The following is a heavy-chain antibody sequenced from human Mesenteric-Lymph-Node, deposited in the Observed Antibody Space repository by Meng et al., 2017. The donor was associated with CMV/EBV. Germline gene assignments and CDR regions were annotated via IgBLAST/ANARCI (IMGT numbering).Heavy chain of an antibody. V-gene: IGHV3-33*01. CDR3: ARRVEMATIVLDN. J-gene: IGHJ4*02. CDR2: IWYDGSNK. CDR1: GFTFSSYG. D-gene: IGHD5-24*01. Sequence: GESLKISCAASGFTFSSYGMHWVRQAPGKGLEWVAVIWYDGSNKYYADSVKGRFTISRDNSKNTLYLQMKSLRAEDTAVYYCARRVEMATIVLDNWGQGTLVTVSS.